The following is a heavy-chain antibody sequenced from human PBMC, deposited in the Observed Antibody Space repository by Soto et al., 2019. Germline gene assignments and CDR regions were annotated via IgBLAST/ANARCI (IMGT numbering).Heavy chain of an antibody. CDR3: ARLRLRRGGYYYSGMDV. Sequence: QVQLVQSGAEVKKPGSSVKVSCKASGGTFSSYAISWVRQAPGQGLEWMGGIIPIFGTANYAQKFQGRVTITADESTSTAYMELSSLRSEDTAVYYCARLRLRRGGYYYSGMDVWGQGTTVTVSS. CDR1: GGTFSSYA. J-gene: IGHJ6*02. CDR2: IIPIFGTA. V-gene: IGHV1-69*12. D-gene: IGHD3-16*01.